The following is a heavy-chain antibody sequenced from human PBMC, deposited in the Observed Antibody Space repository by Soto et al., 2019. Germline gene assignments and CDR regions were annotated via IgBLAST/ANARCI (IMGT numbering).Heavy chain of an antibody. CDR1: GFTFGDYA. CDR2: IRSKAYGGTT. J-gene: IGHJ3*02. CDR3: TRGLTMVRGFRGAFDI. V-gene: IGHV3-49*03. D-gene: IGHD3-10*01. Sequence: EVQLVESGGGLVQPGRSLRLSCTASGFTFGDYAMSWFRQAPGKGLEWVGFIRSKAYGGTTEYAASVKGRFTISRDDSKSIAYLQMNSLKTEDTAVYYCTRGLTMVRGFRGAFDIWGQGTMVTVSS.